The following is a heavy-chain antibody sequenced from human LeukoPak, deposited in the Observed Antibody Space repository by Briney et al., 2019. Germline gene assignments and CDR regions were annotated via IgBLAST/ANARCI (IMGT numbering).Heavy chain of an antibody. D-gene: IGHD4-17*01. CDR2: IWYDGTIK. V-gene: IGHV3-33*06. CDR1: GFTFTTYT. Sequence: GGSLRLSCAASGFTFTTYTMSWVRQAPGKGLEWVAVIWYDGTIKYYADSVKGRFTISRDNSKNTLYLQMNSLRAEDTAVYYCAKFEIPNTHGDYGEVSDYWGQGTLVTVSS. J-gene: IGHJ4*02. CDR3: AKFEIPNTHGDYGEVSDY.